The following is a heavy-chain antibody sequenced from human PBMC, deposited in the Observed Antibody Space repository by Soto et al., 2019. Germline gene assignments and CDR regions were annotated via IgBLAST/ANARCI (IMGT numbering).Heavy chain of an antibody. V-gene: IGHV3-23*01. J-gene: IGHJ4*02. CDR3: ATEMGAPQGPFDN. CDR2: LSNTGRRT. Sequence: EVQVLESGGGLVQPGGSLRLSCVVSVFPFGANAMSWVRQAPGKGLEWVSGLSNTGRRTSYADSVKGRFNISSDNSENTVYLQMNSLRVEDTAVYYCATEMGAPQGPFDNWGQVTLVTVSS. CDR1: VFPFGANA. D-gene: IGHD1-26*01.